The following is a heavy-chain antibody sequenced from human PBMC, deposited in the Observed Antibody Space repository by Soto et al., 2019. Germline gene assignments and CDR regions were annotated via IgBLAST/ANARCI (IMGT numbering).Heavy chain of an antibody. V-gene: IGHV1-46*01. D-gene: IGHD6-13*01. CDR3: ARDRGRAAAGEYHYYGMDV. Sequence: GASVKVTCKASGYTFTSYYMHWVRQAPGQGLEWMGVINPIGGNTDYAQKSQGRVTMTSDTSTSTVYMELSSLRSEDTAVYYCARDRGRAAAGEYHYYGMDVWGQGTTVTVSS. CDR1: GYTFTSYY. J-gene: IGHJ6*02. CDR2: INPIGGNT.